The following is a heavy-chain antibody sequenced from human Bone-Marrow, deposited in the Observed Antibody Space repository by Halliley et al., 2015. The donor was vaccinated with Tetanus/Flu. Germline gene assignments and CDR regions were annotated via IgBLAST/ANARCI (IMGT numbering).Heavy chain of an antibody. CDR1: GFSFSGHG. Sequence: SLRLSCAASGFSFSGHGMHWVRQAPGKGLEWVAVIWYDGSNKYYADSVRGRFTISRDNSKNTLYLQMDSLRVEDTALYYCARDVGGVAAAGTWGRFDPWGQGTLVTVSS. CDR2: IWYDGSNK. J-gene: IGHJ5*02. V-gene: IGHV3-33*01. CDR3: ARDVGGVAAAGTWGRFDP. D-gene: IGHD6-13*01.